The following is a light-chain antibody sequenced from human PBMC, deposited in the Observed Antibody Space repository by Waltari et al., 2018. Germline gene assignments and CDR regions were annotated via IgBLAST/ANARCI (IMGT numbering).Light chain of an antibody. V-gene: IGLV3-19*01. J-gene: IGLJ2*01. CDR1: SLRSYH. CDR3: HSRDASGVGGA. Sequence: TQDPAVSVAVGQTVRITCQGDSLRSYHASWYQQRPGQAPKLLIYEQNNRPSGVPGRFSCSSSDNTASLTLTGAQAEDEAYYYCHSRDASGVGGAFGGGTKLTVL. CDR2: EQN.